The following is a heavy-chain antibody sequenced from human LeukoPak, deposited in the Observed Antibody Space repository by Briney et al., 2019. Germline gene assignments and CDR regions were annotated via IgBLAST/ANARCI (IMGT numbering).Heavy chain of an antibody. CDR2: IKTDGREK. Sequence: PGGSLRLSCAASGFSFSGYWMNWVRQAPGKGLEWVANIKTDGREKYYVDSVKGRFTISRDNAKNSLYLQMDNLRAEDTAVYYCARGIEDSSGFDYWGQGTLVTVSS. CDR1: GFSFSGYW. D-gene: IGHD3-22*01. CDR3: ARGIEDSSGFDY. V-gene: IGHV3-7*01. J-gene: IGHJ4*02.